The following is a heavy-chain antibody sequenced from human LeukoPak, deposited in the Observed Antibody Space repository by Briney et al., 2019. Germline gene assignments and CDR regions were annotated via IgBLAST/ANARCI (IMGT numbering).Heavy chain of an antibody. V-gene: IGHV5-51*01. CDR3: ARLGDGYNYYFDY. CDR1: GYRFTNYW. Sequence: PGESLQISCKGSGYRFTNYWIGWVRQLPGKGLEWMGIIYPGDSHTRYNPSFQGQVTISADKSISTAYLQWSSLKASDTAMYYCARLGDGYNYYFDYWGQGTLVTVSS. D-gene: IGHD5-24*01. J-gene: IGHJ4*02. CDR2: IYPGDSHT.